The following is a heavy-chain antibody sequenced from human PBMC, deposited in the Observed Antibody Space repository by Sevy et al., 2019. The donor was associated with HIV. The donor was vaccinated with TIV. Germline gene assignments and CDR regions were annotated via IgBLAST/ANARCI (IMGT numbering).Heavy chain of an antibody. CDR2: ISSSGYI. D-gene: IGHD2-2*01. V-gene: IGHV3-21*01. Sequence: GGSLRLSCAASGFTFSSYSMNWVRQAPGKGLEWVSSISSSGYIYYADSVKGRFTISRDNAKNSLYLQMNSLRAEDTAVYYCASQYCSSTSCYCVYWGQRTLVTVSS. CDR1: GFTFSSYS. CDR3: ASQYCSSTSCYCVY. J-gene: IGHJ4*02.